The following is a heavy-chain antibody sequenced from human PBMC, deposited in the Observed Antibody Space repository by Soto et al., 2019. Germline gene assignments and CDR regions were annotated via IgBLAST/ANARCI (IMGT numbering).Heavy chain of an antibody. CDR3: ARADVLGPNSAFDI. Sequence: SETLSLTCTVSGGSISSGGYYWSWIRQHPGKGLEWIGYIYYSGSTYYNPSLKSRVTISVDTSKNQSSLKLSSVTAADTAVYYCARADVLGPNSAFDIWGQGTMVTVSS. D-gene: IGHD3-16*01. J-gene: IGHJ3*02. CDR1: GGSISSGGYY. V-gene: IGHV4-31*03. CDR2: IYYSGST.